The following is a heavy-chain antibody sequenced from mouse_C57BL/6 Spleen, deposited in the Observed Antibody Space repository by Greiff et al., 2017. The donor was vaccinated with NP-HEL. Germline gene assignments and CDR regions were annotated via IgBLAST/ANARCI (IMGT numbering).Heavy chain of an antibody. CDR2: IDPEDGDT. D-gene: IGHD2-12*01. V-gene: IGHV14-1*01. CDR3: TTADSRDY. Sequence: VQLKESGAELVRPGASVKLSCTASGFNIKDYYMHWVKQRPEQGLEWIGRIDPEDGDTEYAPKFQGKATMTADTSSNPAYLQLSSLTSEDTAVFYGTTADSRDYWGQGTTLTVSS. CDR1: GFNIKDYY. J-gene: IGHJ2*01.